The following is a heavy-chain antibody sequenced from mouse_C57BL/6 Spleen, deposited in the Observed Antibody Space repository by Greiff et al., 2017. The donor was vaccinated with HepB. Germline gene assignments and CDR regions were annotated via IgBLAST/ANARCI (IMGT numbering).Heavy chain of an antibody. D-gene: IGHD1-1*01. CDR2: INPGSGGT. J-gene: IGHJ1*03. CDR3: ARSVGSSLYWYFDV. CDR1: GYAFTNYL. Sequence: QLQQSGAELVRPGTSVKVSCKASGYAFTNYLIEWVKQRPGQGLEWIGVINPGSGGTNYNEKFKGKATLTADKSSSTAYMQLSSLTSEDSAVYFCARSVGSSLYWYFDVWGTGTTVTVSS. V-gene: IGHV1-54*01.